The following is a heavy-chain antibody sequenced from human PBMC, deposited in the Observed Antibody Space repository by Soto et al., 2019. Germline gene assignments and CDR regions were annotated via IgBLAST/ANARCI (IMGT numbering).Heavy chain of an antibody. V-gene: IGHV1-69*05. J-gene: IGHJ6*02. Sequence: QVQLVQSGAEVKKPGSSVTVSCKASGGTFGNSAISWVRQAPGQGLEWMGGIIPIFPTPDYAQKFQGRVPXTXHXXTGTAYLEWTSLRCEDTAVYYCAREQNRQQLGGNDYYGIDVWGQGTTVTVSS. CDR1: GGTFGNSA. D-gene: IGHD3-3*02. CDR2: IIPIFPTP. CDR3: AREQNRQQLGGNDYYGIDV.